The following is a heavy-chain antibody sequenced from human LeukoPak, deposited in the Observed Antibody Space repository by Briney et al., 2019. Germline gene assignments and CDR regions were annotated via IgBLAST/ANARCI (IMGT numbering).Heavy chain of an antibody. J-gene: IGHJ4*02. V-gene: IGHV3-30*18. Sequence: GGSRRLSCAASGFTFSSYGMHWVRQAPGKGLEWVAVISYDGSNKYYADSVKGRFTISRDNSKNTLYLQMNSLRAEDTAVYYCAKDRRYSYGLQDYFDYWRQGTLVTVSS. CDR3: AKDRRYSYGLQDYFDY. CDR2: ISYDGSNK. D-gene: IGHD5-18*01. CDR1: GFTFSSYG.